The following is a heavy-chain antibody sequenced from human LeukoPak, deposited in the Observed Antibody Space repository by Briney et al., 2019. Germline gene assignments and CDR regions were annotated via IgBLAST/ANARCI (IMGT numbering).Heavy chain of an antibody. D-gene: IGHD1-1*01. J-gene: IGHJ4*02. V-gene: IGHV3-23*01. CDR3: ANSRSGSANWALQIFDN. CDR2: GCFRPT. Sequence: GCFRPTSYANPVKGRFTISTDNSNNTLYLQMNTLRADDTAVYFGANSRSGSANWALQIFDNWGQGTLVTVSS.